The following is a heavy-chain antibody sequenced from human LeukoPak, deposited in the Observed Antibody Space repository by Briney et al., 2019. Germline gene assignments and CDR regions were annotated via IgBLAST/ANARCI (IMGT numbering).Heavy chain of an antibody. CDR3: ARDSLEWPMYFDS. CDR1: GCIFSIYL. Sequence: PGRSLRLSCAASGCIFSIYLKHWGRQAPGQGLVLVSRINSDGSSTSYADSVKGRFTISRDNAKNTLFLHMNSLRVEDTAVYYCARDSLEWPMYFDSWGQGTLVTVSS. V-gene: IGHV3-74*01. D-gene: IGHD3-3*01. CDR2: INSDGSST. J-gene: IGHJ4*02.